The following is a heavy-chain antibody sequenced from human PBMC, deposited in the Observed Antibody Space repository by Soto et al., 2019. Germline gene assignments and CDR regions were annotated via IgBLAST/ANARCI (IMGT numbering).Heavy chain of an antibody. Sequence: PSETLSLTCTVSGGSISSSSYYWGWIRQPPGKGLEWIGSIYYSGSTYYNPSLKSRVTISVDTSKNQFSLKLSSVTAADTAVYYCARSGPGEITMVRGVIITFPYYFDYWGQGTLVTAPQ. CDR2: IYYSGST. V-gene: IGHV4-39*01. CDR1: GGSISSSSYY. CDR3: ARSGPGEITMVRGVIITFPYYFDY. D-gene: IGHD3-10*01. J-gene: IGHJ4*02.